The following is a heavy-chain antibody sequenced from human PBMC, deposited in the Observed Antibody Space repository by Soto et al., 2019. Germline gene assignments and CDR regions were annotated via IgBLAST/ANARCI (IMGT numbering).Heavy chain of an antibody. D-gene: IGHD5-18*01. CDR2: ISNSGST. J-gene: IGHJ4*03. CDR3: ATESGSTYGYFDH. V-gene: IGHV4-30-4*01. CDR1: GGSVTSAEDY. Sequence: SSETLSLTCTVSGGSVTSAEDYWTWIRQSPGKGLEWIGYISNSGSTGYNPTLNTRLSMSVDRSKNQFTLRLTSVTAADTAVYFCATESGSTYGYFDHWGQGTTVTVSS.